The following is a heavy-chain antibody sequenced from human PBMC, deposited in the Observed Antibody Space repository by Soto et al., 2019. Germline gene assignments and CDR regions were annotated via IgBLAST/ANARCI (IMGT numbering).Heavy chain of an antibody. J-gene: IGHJ6*02. D-gene: IGHD3-22*01. CDR3: ARGVVYRDVGLAYGMDV. V-gene: IGHV4-34*01. Sequence: QVRLQQWGAGVLRPSETLSLTCAVYGESFSNHYWTWIRQSPGKGLEWVGEINYSGSTRYNWSLGSRVTISVDTSKNQFSLMVTSVTAEDTAVYYCARGVVYRDVGLAYGMDVWGQGTTVTVSS. CDR1: GESFSNHY. CDR2: INYSGST.